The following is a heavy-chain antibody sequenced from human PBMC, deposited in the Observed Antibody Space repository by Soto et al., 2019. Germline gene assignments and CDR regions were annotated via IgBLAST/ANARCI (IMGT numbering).Heavy chain of an antibody. CDR1: GYTLTELS. D-gene: IGHD5-18*01. V-gene: IGHV1-24*01. J-gene: IGHJ5*02. CDR2: FDPEDGET. Sequence: ASVKVSCKVSGYTLTELSMHWVRQAPGKGLEWMGGFDPEDGETIYAQKFQGRVTITADKSTSTAYMELSSLRSEDTAVYYCARDRSSGYSYLWFDPWGQGTLVTVSS. CDR3: ARDRSSGYSYLWFDP.